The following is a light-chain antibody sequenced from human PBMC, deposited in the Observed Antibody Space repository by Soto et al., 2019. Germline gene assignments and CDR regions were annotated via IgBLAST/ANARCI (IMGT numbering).Light chain of an antibody. Sequence: EIVMTQSPGTVSVFPGETVTLSCRASQSVSGYLDWFHQKPGQAPRLVLLRIFTRAIGVPARFSGSGSETEFTLTISGLQSEDSGVYYCQQRSNWPPGTFGGGTKVEIK. J-gene: IGKJ4*01. CDR2: RIF. CDR3: QQRSNWPPGT. CDR1: QSVSGY. V-gene: IGKV3-15*01.